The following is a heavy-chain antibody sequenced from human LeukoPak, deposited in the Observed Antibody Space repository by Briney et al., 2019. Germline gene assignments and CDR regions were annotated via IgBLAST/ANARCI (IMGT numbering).Heavy chain of an antibody. D-gene: IGHD1-7*01. CDR2: IYYSGST. J-gene: IGHJ4*02. V-gene: IGHV4-59*08. Sequence: SETLSLTCTVSGGSISSYYWSWIRQPPGKGLEWIGYIYYSGSTNYNPSLKSRLTISVDTSKNQFSLKLSAVTAADTAVYYCARAAWNSKGVDFWGQGTLVTVSS. CDR1: GGSISSYY. CDR3: ARAAWNSKGVDF.